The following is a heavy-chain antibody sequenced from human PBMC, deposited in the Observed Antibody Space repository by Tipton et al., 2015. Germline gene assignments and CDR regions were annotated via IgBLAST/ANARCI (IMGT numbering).Heavy chain of an antibody. CDR3: ARDPAGSYYDSSGYSYVDY. D-gene: IGHD3-22*01. J-gene: IGHJ4*02. CDR2: INWNGDST. CDR1: GFTFDDYG. V-gene: IGHV3-20*04. Sequence: SLRLSCAASGFTFDDYGMSWVRQAPGKGLEWVSGINWNGDSTTYADSVKGRFTISRDNAKNSLYLQMNSLRAEDTAVYYCARDPAGSYYDSSGYSYVDYWGQGTLVTVSS.